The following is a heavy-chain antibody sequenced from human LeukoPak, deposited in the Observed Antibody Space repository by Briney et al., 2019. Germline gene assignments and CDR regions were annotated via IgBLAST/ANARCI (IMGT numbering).Heavy chain of an antibody. J-gene: IGHJ4*02. CDR1: GFTFSHYH. CDR2: ITSSGGTT. Sequence: GSLRLSCAAFGFTFSHYHLSWVRQAPGKGLEWVSSITSSGGTTYSADSVKGRFTISRDNSKNTLYLQMNSLRAEDTAIYYCANTEWELDYWGQGTLVTVSS. V-gene: IGHV3-23*01. D-gene: IGHD1-26*01. CDR3: ANTEWELDY.